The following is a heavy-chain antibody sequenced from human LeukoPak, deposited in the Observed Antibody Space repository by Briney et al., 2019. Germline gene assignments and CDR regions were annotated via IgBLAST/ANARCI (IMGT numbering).Heavy chain of an antibody. D-gene: IGHD4-17*01. CDR1: GFTFSSYS. CDR3: ARDGDYGDFQDSFDI. CDR2: ISSSSSTI. V-gene: IGHV3-48*01. J-gene: IGHJ3*02. Sequence: GGSLRLSCAASGFTFSSYSMNWVRQAPGKGLEWVSYISSSSSTIYYADSVKGRFTISRDNAKNSLYLQMSSLRAEDTAVYFCARDGDYGDFQDSFDIWGQGTMVTVSS.